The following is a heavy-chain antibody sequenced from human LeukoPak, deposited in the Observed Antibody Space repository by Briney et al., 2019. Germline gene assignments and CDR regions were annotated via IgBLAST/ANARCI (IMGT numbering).Heavy chain of an antibody. CDR3: ARDRTIFGVVTVAFDI. J-gene: IGHJ3*02. Sequence: GGSLRLSCAASGFTFSSYWMSWVRQAPGKGLEWVANIKQDGSEKYYVDSVKGRFTISGDNAKNSLYLQMNSLRAEDTAVYYCARDRTIFGVVTVAFDIWGQGTMVTVSS. D-gene: IGHD3-3*01. CDR1: GFTFSSYW. V-gene: IGHV3-7*01. CDR2: IKQDGSEK.